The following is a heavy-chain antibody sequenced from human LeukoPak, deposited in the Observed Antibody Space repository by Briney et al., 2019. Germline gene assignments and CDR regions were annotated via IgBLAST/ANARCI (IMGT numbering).Heavy chain of an antibody. CDR1: GFTFSSYA. J-gene: IGHJ4*02. V-gene: IGHV3-30-3*01. Sequence: GGSLRLSCAASGFTFSSYALHWVRQAPNKGLEWVAIVSYDGSIKYYADSVKGRFTISRDNSKNTLYLQMNSLRAEVTAVYYCARDHYSSGPYYFDYWGQGTLVTVSS. D-gene: IGHD6-19*01. CDR3: ARDHYSSGPYYFDY. CDR2: VSYDGSIK.